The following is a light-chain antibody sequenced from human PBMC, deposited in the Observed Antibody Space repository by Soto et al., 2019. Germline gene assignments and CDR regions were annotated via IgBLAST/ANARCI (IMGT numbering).Light chain of an antibody. Sequence: DIQMAQSPSTLSGSVGDRVTITCRASQTISSWLAWYQQKPGKAPKLLIYKASTLEIGVPSRFSGSGSGTEFTLTISSLRPDDVAIYYCQQYNDYSWTFGQGTKV. CDR3: QQYNDYSWT. V-gene: IGKV1-5*03. CDR1: QTISSW. CDR2: KAS. J-gene: IGKJ1*01.